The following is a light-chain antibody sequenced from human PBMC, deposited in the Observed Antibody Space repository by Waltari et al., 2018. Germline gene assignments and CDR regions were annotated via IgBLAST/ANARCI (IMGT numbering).Light chain of an antibody. V-gene: IGLV2-23*02. CDR2: EVT. J-gene: IGLJ1*01. CDR1: SSDVGDYNV. CDR3: CSYAGRSVYV. Sequence: QSALTQPASVSVSPGQSITISCTGSSSDVGDYNVVSWYQQHPGKTPKLIIYEVTRRPSGVSNRFSGAKSGNTASLTISGLQAEDEADYYCCSYAGRSVYVFGNGTRVTVL.